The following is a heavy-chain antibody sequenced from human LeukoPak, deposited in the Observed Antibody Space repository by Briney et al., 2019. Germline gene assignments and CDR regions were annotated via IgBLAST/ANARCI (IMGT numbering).Heavy chain of an antibody. V-gene: IGHV3-23*01. Sequence: GGPLRLSCAASGFTFSNYGMSWVRQAPGKGLEWVSAISGSGGSTHYADSVKGRFTISRDNSKNTLYLQMNSLRAEDTAVYYCAKDTRQLDAFDIWGQGTMVTVSS. CDR1: GFTFSNYG. CDR3: AKDTRQLDAFDI. D-gene: IGHD6-13*01. J-gene: IGHJ3*02. CDR2: ISGSGGST.